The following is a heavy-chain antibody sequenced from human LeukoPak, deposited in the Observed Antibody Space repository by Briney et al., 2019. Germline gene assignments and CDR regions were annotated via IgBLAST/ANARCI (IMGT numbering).Heavy chain of an antibody. Sequence: GGSLRLSCAASGFSLDSNWMHWVRQAPGKGLSWISFVNTDGSSKAYADSVKGRFTIYRDNAKNTLYPQMNGLRDEDTAVYYCARDHDSVPDYWGQGTLVTVSS. CDR2: VNTDGSSK. J-gene: IGHJ4*02. CDR1: GFSLDSNW. CDR3: ARDHDSVPDY. V-gene: IGHV3-74*01. D-gene: IGHD3-16*01.